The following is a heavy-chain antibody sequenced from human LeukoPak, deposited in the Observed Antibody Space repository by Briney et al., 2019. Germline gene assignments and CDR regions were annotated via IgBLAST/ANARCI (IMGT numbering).Heavy chain of an antibody. CDR2: ISDIGSI. D-gene: IGHD2/OR15-2a*01. Sequence: SETLSLTCTVSGGSITTSYWSWIRQPPGKGLEWIAYISDIGSINYNPSLKSRVTISLDTSKNQFSLKLSSVTAADTAVYYCAGHHPRNTVDFWGQGTLVTVSS. V-gene: IGHV4-59*08. J-gene: IGHJ4*02. CDR1: GGSITTSY. CDR3: AGHHPRNTVDF.